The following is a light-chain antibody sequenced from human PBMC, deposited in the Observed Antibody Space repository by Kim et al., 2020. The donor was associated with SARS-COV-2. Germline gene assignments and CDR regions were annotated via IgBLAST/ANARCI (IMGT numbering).Light chain of an antibody. CDR2: DAS. CDR3: QQRSNWPPYT. CDR1: QSVSSY. V-gene: IGKV3-11*01. Sequence: LSAGERATLSCRASQSVSSYLAWYQQKPGQAPRLLIYDASNRATGIPARFSGSGSGTDFTLTISSLEPEDFAVYYCQQRSNWPPYTFGQGTKLEIK. J-gene: IGKJ2*01.